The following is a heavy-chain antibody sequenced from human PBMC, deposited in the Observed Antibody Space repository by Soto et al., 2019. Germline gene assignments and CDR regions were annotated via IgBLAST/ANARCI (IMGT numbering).Heavy chain of an antibody. CDR2: IYYSGST. D-gene: IGHD2-2*01. V-gene: IGHV4-59*01. Sequence: QVQLQESGPGLVKPSETLSLTCTVSGGSISSYYWSWIRQPPGKGLEWIGYIYYSGSTNYNHSLKSRVTISVDTSKNQFSLKLSSVTAADTAVYYCARFFVVVPADANWFDPWGQGTLVTVSS. CDR3: ARFFVVVPADANWFDP. J-gene: IGHJ5*02. CDR1: GGSISSYY.